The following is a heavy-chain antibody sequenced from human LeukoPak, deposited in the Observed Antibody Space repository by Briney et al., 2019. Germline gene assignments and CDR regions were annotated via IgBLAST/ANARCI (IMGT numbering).Heavy chain of an antibody. CDR3: AIAAAGANYYFDY. Sequence: PGGSLRLSCAASGFTVSSNYMSWVRQAPGKGLEWVSVIYSGGSAYYADSVKGRFTISRDNSENTLYLQMNSLRAEDTAVYYCAIAAAGANYYFDYWGQGTLVTVSS. J-gene: IGHJ4*02. D-gene: IGHD6-13*01. V-gene: IGHV3-66*01. CDR2: IYSGGSA. CDR1: GFTVSSNY.